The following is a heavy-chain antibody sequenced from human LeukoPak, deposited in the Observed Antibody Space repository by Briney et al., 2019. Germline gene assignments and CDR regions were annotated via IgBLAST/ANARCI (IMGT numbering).Heavy chain of an antibody. Sequence: GRSLRLSCAASGFTFSSYAMSWVRQAPGKGLEWASAISGSGGSTYYADSVKDRFTISRDNSKNTLYLQMNSLRAEDTAVYYCAKGFGGSYYFDYWGQGTLVTVSS. CDR1: GFTFSSYA. D-gene: IGHD3-10*01. V-gene: IGHV3-23*01. CDR3: AKGFGGSYYFDY. CDR2: ISGSGGST. J-gene: IGHJ4*02.